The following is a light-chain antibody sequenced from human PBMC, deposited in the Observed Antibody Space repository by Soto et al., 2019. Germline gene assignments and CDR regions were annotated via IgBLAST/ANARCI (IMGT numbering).Light chain of an antibody. CDR2: DAS. CDR1: QNIFTY. V-gene: IGKV1-5*01. CDR3: QHYTLYSAS. Sequence: DIPMTQSPSTLYASVGDRVTISCRASQNIFTYLAWYQQKPGKAPKLLIFDASTLQSGVPPRFSGSGSGTEFTLTISSLQPDDFATYYCQHYTLYSASFGPGTKV. J-gene: IGKJ1*01.